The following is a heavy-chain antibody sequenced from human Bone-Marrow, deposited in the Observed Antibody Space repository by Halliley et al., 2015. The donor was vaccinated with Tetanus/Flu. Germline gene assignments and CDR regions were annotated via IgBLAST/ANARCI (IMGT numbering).Heavy chain of an antibody. J-gene: IGHJ6*02. V-gene: IGHV4-39*01. D-gene: IGHD6-13*01. CDR1: GGSISSSSYY. Sequence: GLVKPSETLSLSCAVSGGSISSSSYYWGWIRQPPGKGLEWIGSIYYSGSTYYNPSLKSRVTISVDTSKNQFSLKLSSVTAADTAVYYCASPSRVYGMDVWGQGTTVTVSS. CDR2: IYYSGST. CDR3: ASPSRVYGMDV.